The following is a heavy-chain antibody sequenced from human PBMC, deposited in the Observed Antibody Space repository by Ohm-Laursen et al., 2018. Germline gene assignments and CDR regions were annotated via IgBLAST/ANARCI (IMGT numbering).Heavy chain of an antibody. CDR1: GGPFSGYY. CDR2: INHSGST. J-gene: IGHJ4*02. CDR3: ARSASTGNYYEIGY. V-gene: IGHV4-34*01. Sequence: SETLSLTCAVYGGPFSGYYWSWIRQPPGKGLEWIGEINHSGSTNYNPSLKSRVTISVDTSKNQFSLKLSSVTAADTAVYYCARSASTGNYYEIGYWGQGTLVTVSS. D-gene: IGHD1-26*01.